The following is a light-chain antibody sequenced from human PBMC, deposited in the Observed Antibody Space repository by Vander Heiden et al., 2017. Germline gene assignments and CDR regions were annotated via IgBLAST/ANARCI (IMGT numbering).Light chain of an antibody. CDR3: QQYKALLT. V-gene: IGKV1-33*01. CDR2: DTF. J-gene: IGKJ2*01. CDR1: QDITKY. Sequence: IQMTQSPSSLSASVGDRVTITCQASQDITKYLNWYQQKSGKAPKLLIYDTFNLETGVPSRFSGSGSGTDFSFTISSLQPEDTATYYCQQYKALLTFGQGTKLEIK.